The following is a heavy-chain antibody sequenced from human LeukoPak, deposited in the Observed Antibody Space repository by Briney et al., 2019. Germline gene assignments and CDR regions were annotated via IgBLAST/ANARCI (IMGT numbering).Heavy chain of an antibody. CDR1: GGSISRGDYY. Sequence: SETLSLTCTVSGGSISRGDYYWGWIRQPPGKGLEWNGYLYYCGSICYNPSLQSRVAISVDTSKNQFSLKLSSVTAADTAVYYCGRGGFWGTTGTTGNYYYDMDVWGKGTTVSVSS. CDR3: GRGGFWGTTGTTGNYYYDMDV. V-gene: IGHV4-30-4*01. CDR2: LYYCGSI. D-gene: IGHD1-1*01. J-gene: IGHJ6*04.